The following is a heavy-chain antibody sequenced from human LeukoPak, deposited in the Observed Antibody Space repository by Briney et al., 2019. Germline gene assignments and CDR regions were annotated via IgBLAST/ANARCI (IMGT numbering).Heavy chain of an antibody. J-gene: IGHJ3*02. CDR1: GFPFSSYG. D-gene: IGHD2-2*01. Sequence: GGSLRLSCVASGFPFSSYGMHWVRQAPGKGLEWVAVIWSVGGAEYYADSVKGRFTISRDNSKNMLFLQMNSLRAEDTAVYYCARDVLGYCSSTSCFNDAFDIWGQGTMVTVSS. CDR2: IWSVGGAE. CDR3: ARDVLGYCSSTSCFNDAFDI. V-gene: IGHV3-33*01.